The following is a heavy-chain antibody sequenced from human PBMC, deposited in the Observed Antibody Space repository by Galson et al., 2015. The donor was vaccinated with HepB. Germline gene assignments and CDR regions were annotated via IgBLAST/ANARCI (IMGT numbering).Heavy chain of an antibody. V-gene: IGHV3-21*01. CDR2: ISSSSSYI. J-gene: IGHJ4*02. Sequence: SLRLSCAASGFTFSSYSMNWVRQAPGKGLEWVSSISSSSSYIYYADSVKGRFTISRDNAKNSLYLQMNSLRAEDTAVYYCAARVGTTVTTISFDYWGQGTLVTVSS. CDR3: AARVGTTVTTISFDY. D-gene: IGHD4-17*01. CDR1: GFTFSSYS.